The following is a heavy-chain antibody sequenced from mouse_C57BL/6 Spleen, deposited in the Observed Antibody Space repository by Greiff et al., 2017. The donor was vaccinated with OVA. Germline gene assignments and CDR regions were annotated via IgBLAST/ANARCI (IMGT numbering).Heavy chain of an antibody. J-gene: IGHJ2*01. CDR1: GFTFTDYY. D-gene: IGHD4-1*01. CDR3: ARMGRRD. V-gene: IGHV1-19*01. CDR2: ITPINGGS. Sequence: VQLQQSGPVLVKPGASVTMSCKASGFTFTDYYMNWVKQSHGKSLEWIGVITPINGGSSYNQKFKGKATLTVDKSSSTAYMELNILTSVDSAVYYCARMGRRDWGQGTTLTVSS.